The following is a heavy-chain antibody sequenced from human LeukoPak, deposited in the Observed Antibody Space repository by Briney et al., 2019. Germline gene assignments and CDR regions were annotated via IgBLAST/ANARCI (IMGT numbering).Heavy chain of an antibody. D-gene: IGHD3-10*01. V-gene: IGHV3-53*01. CDR3: ARETGFGELFPYCLDV. J-gene: IGHJ6*02. Sequence: GGSLRLSCAASGFSVSNNYMSWVRQAPGKGLEWVSLLYSGGNTYYADSVQGRFTISRDNSKNTLYLQMNSLRAEDTAVYYCARETGFGELFPYCLDVWGRGTTVTVSS. CDR2: LYSGGNT. CDR1: GFSVSNNY.